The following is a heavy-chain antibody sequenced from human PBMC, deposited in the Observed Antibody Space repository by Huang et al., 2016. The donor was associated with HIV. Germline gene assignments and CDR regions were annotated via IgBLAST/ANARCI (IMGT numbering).Heavy chain of an antibody. V-gene: IGHV3-7*01. CDR1: TFRFGAYW. Sequence: VESGGRLVQPGGSIRLSCVGSTFRFGAYWMSWVRQSPGKGLEWVANIKQDESEKYYVDSVKGRFNISIDNAKKVLFLEMNNVRVEDTATYYCATKTAAMDIWGQGTTVTVS. D-gene: IGHD1-7*01. J-gene: IGHJ6*02. CDR3: ATKTAAMDI. CDR2: IKQDESEK.